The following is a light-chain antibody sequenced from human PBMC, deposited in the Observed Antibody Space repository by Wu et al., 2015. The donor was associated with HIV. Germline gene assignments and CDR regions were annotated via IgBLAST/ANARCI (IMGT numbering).Light chain of an antibody. Sequence: DIQMTQSPSFLSASVGDRVTITCRASQSISSYLNWYQQKPGKAPKLLIYATSSLQSGVPSRFTGSGSGTDFTLTINSLQPEVFAAYYCQQSYTYPSQFGQGTKLQIK. CDR1: QSISSY. V-gene: IGKV1-39*01. CDR3: QQSYTYPSQ. J-gene: IGKJ2*01. CDR2: ATS.